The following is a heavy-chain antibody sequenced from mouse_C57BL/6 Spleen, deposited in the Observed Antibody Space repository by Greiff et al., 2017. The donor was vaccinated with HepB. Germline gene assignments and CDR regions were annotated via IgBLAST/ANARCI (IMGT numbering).Heavy chain of an antibody. J-gene: IGHJ2*01. CDR1: GYAFSSSW. D-gene: IGHD4-1*01. CDR2: IYPGDGDT. Sequence: QVQLQQSGPELVKPGASVKISCKASGYAFSSSWMNWVKQRPGKGLEWIGRIYPGDGDTNYNGRFKGKATLTADKSSSTAYMQLSSLTSEDSAVYFCARANWDIFCWDYWGQGTTLTVSS. CDR3: ARANWDIFCWDY. V-gene: IGHV1-82*01.